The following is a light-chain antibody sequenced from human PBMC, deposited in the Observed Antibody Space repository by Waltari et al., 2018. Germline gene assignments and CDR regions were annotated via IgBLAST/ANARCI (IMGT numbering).Light chain of an antibody. V-gene: IGKV3-11*01. Sequence: VVVTQSPATLSLSPGERATRSCRAHESISTYLAWYQHKPGQAPRLLVYDASNRATGVPARFSGSGSGTDFTLTISSLEPEDFAVYYCQQRTIWSGTFGQGTKVEIK. CDR1: ESISTY. CDR2: DAS. CDR3: QQRTIWSGT. J-gene: IGKJ1*01.